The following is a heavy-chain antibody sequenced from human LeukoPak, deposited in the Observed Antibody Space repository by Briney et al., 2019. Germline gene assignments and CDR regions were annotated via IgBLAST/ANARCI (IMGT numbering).Heavy chain of an antibody. CDR1: GFTFSSYW. D-gene: IGHD3-22*01. J-gene: IGHJ4*02. V-gene: IGHV3-74*01. CDR3: ARDRPYYYDSSGYYY. Sequence: GGSLRLSCAASGFTFSSYWMHWVRQAPGKGLVWVSRINSDGSSTSYADSVKGRFTISRDSAKNTLYLQMNSLRAEDTAVYYCARDRPYYYDSSGYYYWGQGTLVTVSS. CDR2: INSDGSST.